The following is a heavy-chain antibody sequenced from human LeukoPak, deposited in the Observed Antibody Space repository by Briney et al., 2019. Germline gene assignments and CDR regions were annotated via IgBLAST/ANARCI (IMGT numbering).Heavy chain of an antibody. Sequence: ASVKVSCKASGYTFTSYYMHWVRQAPGQGLEWMGWISAYNGNTNYAQKLQGRVTMTTDTSTSTAYMELRSLRSDDTAVYYCARDRAGPYCSSTSCYNAEGWFDPWGQGTLVTVSS. CDR1: GYTFTSYY. CDR3: ARDRAGPYCSSTSCYNAEGWFDP. J-gene: IGHJ5*02. CDR2: ISAYNGNT. D-gene: IGHD2-2*02. V-gene: IGHV1-18*04.